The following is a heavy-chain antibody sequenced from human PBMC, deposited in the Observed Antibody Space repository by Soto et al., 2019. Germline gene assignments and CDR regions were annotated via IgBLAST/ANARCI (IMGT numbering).Heavy chain of an antibody. CDR1: GGSISSGYYY. CDR3: ARGGSSGYYQAYGFAP. V-gene: IGHV4-30-4*01. J-gene: IGHJ5*02. CDR2: IYYSGST. Sequence: QVQLQESGPGLVKPSQTLSLTCTVSGGSISSGYYYWSWIRQPPGKGLEWIGYIYYSGSTYYNPSLKSRVTISVDTSKNQFSLKLSSVTAADTAVYYCARGGSSGYYQAYGFAPWGQGTLVTVSS. D-gene: IGHD3-22*01.